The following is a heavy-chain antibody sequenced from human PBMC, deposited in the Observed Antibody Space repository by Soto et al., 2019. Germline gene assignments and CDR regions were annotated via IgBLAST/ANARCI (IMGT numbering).Heavy chain of an antibody. D-gene: IGHD6-13*01. V-gene: IGHV3-15*07. Sequence: GGSLRLSCAASGFTFSNAWMNWVRQAPGKGLEWVGRIKSKTDGGTTDYAAPVKGRFTISRDDSKNTLYLQMNSLKTEDTAVYYCTTRRGGIAAASVTPNGFAPGGQGTRVTGSS. CDR1: GFTFSNAW. J-gene: IGHJ5*02. CDR2: IKSKTDGGTT. CDR3: TTRRGGIAAASVTPNGFAP.